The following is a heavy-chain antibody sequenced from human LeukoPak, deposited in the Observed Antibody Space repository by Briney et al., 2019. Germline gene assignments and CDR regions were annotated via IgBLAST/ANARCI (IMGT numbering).Heavy chain of an antibody. CDR1: GFTFSNYG. V-gene: IGHV3-33*01. J-gene: IGHJ3*02. CDR2: IWYDGNNK. Sequence: GRSLRPSCAASGFTFSNYGMHWVRQAPGKGLEWVAVIWYDGNNKNYADSVKGRFTISRDNSKNTLYLQMNSLRAEDTAVYYCARNYGSGRGSDALDIWGQGTMVTVSS. D-gene: IGHD3-10*01. CDR3: ARNYGSGRGSDALDI.